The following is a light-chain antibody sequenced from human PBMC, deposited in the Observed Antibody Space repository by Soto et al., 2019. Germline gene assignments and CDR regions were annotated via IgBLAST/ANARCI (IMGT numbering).Light chain of an antibody. CDR2: DAS. CDR3: QQYDNLPAT. CDR1: QDITKS. V-gene: IGKV1-33*01. Sequence: HMIQSPSSLSASVGHRVTIACQASQDITKSLNWYQQKTGKAPNLLTYDASNLEAGVPLRFSGSLYGTDFTFTISSLQTEDIATDYCQQYDNLPATFGQGTRLEI. J-gene: IGKJ5*01.